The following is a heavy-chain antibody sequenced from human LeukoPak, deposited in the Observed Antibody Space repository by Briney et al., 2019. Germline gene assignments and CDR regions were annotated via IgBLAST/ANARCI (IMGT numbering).Heavy chain of an antibody. V-gene: IGHV3-23*01. CDR2: ISGSGDNT. CDR1: GFTFSSYA. D-gene: IGHD6-19*01. Sequence: GSLRLSCAASGFTFSSYAMSWVRQAPGKGLEWVSGISGSGDNTYYADSVKGRFTISRDNSKNTLYVQVNSLGTEDTAAYYCAKGFFSSAADAFDVWGQGTMVTVSS. J-gene: IGHJ3*01. CDR3: AKGFFSSAADAFDV.